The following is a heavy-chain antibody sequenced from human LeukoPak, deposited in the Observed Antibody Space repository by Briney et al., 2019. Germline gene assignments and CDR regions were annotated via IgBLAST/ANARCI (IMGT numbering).Heavy chain of an antibody. CDR1: GFTFNTYV. CDR3: ARNSGQTYYDILTGYWYYYYMDV. Sequence: GGSLRLSCAASGFTFNTYVMNWVRQAPGKGLEWVANIKQDGSEKYYVDSVKGRFTISRDNAKNSLYLQMNSLRAEDTAVYYCARNSGQTYYDILTGYWYYYYMDVWGKGTTVTISS. CDR2: IKQDGSEK. V-gene: IGHV3-7*01. D-gene: IGHD3-9*01. J-gene: IGHJ6*03.